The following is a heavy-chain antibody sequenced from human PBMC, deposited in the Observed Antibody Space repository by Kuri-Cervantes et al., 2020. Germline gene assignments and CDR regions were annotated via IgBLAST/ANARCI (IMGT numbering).Heavy chain of an antibody. D-gene: IGHD6-19*01. CDR2: INWNGGSI. CDR3: AKGGAVAGGSFDY. CDR1: GFTFDDYG. Sequence: GESLKISCAASGFTFDDYGMSWVRQAPGKGLEWVSGINWNGGSIGYADSVKGRFTISRDNAKNSLYLQMNSLRAEDTALYYCAKGGAVAGGSFDYWGQGTLVTVSS. J-gene: IGHJ4*02. V-gene: IGHV3-20*04.